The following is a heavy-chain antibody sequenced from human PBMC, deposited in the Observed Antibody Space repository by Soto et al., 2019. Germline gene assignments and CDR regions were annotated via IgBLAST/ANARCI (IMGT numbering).Heavy chain of an antibody. Sequence: EVQLVESGGDLVQPGRSLRLSCAASGFSFGDYAMHWVRQAPGKGLEWVSGMSWKSASIGYADSVKGRFTISRDNAKNSLYRQMNSLSAEDTALYHCAKSRGGTANGLDVWGQGTTVTVSS. CDR1: GFSFGDYA. CDR2: MSWKSASI. J-gene: IGHJ6*02. D-gene: IGHD2-15*01. V-gene: IGHV3-9*01. CDR3: AKSRGGTANGLDV.